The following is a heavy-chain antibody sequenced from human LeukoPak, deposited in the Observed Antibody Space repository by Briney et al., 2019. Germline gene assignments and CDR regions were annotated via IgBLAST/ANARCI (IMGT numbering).Heavy chain of an antibody. V-gene: IGHV3-48*01. J-gene: IGHJ4*02. CDR1: GFTLSTYS. CDR3: ATYYDFWSGYYWGNHFDY. Sequence: GGSLRLSCTASGFTLSTYSMNWVRQAPGKGLEWVSYISSSSSTIYYADSVKGRFTISRDNAKNSLYLQMNSLRAEDTAVYYCATYYDFWSGYYWGNHFDYWGQGTLVTVSS. CDR2: ISSSSSTI. D-gene: IGHD3-3*01.